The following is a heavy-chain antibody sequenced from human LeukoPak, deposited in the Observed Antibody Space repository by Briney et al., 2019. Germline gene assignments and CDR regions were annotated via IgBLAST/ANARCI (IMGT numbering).Heavy chain of an antibody. J-gene: IGHJ3*02. CDR3: ARGKVITTAEAFDI. V-gene: IGHV1-8*02. CDR2: MNPNSGNT. Sequence: ASVKVSCKASGYTSGYTFANYGITWVRQATGQGLEWMGWMNPNSGNTGYAQKFQGRVTMTRNTSISTAYMELSSLRSEDTAVYYCARGKVITTAEAFDIWGQGTMVTVSS. CDR1: GYTSGYTFANYG. D-gene: IGHD3-22*01.